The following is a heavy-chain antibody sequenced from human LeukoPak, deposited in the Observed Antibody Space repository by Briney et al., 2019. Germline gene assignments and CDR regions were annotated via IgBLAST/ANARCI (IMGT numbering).Heavy chain of an antibody. CDR3: ARGTRYCATTSCYRGGDYCYYMDV. D-gene: IGHD2-2*02. Sequence: ASVKVSCMASGYTFTNYDINWVRQATGQGPEWMGWMNPNSGSTGYAEKFQGRVTFTRNTSISTAYMELSSLRSEDTAVYYCARGTRYCATTSCYRGGDYCYYMDVWGKGTTVTVSS. V-gene: IGHV1-8*03. CDR2: MNPNSGST. J-gene: IGHJ6*03. CDR1: GYTFTNYD.